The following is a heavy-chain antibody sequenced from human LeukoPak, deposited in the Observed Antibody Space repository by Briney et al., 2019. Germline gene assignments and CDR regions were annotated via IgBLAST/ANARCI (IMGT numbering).Heavy chain of an antibody. V-gene: IGHV3-53*01. CDR3: ARSTYYYDSSGYYYVYYFDY. CDR2: IYSGGST. D-gene: IGHD3-22*01. CDR1: GFTVSSNY. J-gene: IGHJ4*02. Sequence: GGSLRLSCAASGFTVSSNYMSWVRQAPGKGLEWVSVIYSGGSTYYADSVKGRFTISRDNSKNTLYLQMNSLRAEDTAVYYCARSTYYYDSSGYYYVYYFDYWGQGTLVKVSS.